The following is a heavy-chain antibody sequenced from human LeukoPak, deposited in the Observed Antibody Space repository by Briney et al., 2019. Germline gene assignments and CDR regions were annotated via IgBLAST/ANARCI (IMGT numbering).Heavy chain of an antibody. CDR3: AKGIHFGYSYGYSFDY. CDR2: ISGSGGST. J-gene: IGHJ4*02. CDR1: GFTFSSYA. Sequence: GGSLRLSCAASGFTFSSYAVSCVRQAPGNGLELVSTISGSGGSTYYAVSVKGRFTISRDNSKNTLYLQMNSLRAEDTAVYYCAKGIHFGYSYGYSFDYWGQGTLVTVSS. V-gene: IGHV3-23*01. D-gene: IGHD5-18*01.